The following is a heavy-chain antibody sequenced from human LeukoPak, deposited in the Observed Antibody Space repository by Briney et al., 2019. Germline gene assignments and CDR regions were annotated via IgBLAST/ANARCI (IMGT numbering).Heavy chain of an antibody. CDR1: GESFSGYY. D-gene: IGHD1-14*01. V-gene: IGHV4-34*01. CDR2: IHHSGTT. J-gene: IGHJ6*03. Sequence: SETLSLTCAFYGESFSGYYWSWIRQPPGKGLEWIGEIHHSGTTNYNPSLKSRVTISVDTSKNQFSLKLSSVTAEDTAVYYCARVGPWVNPDYYYYYMDVWGKGTTVTVSS. CDR3: ARVGPWVNPDYYYYYMDV.